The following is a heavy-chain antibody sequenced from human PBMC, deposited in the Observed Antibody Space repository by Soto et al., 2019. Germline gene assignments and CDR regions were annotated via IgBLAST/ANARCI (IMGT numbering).Heavy chain of an antibody. D-gene: IGHD6-13*01. CDR1: GYSFTSYW. V-gene: IGHV5-51*01. Sequence: EVQLVQSGAEVKKPGESLKISWKGSGYSFTSYWIGWVRQMPGKGLECMGIIYPGDSDTRYSPSFQGQVTISADKSISTAYLQWSSLKASDTAMYYCARTAAAGKYYNGMDVWGQGTTVTVSS. CDR3: ARTAAAGKYYNGMDV. J-gene: IGHJ6*02. CDR2: IYPGDSDT.